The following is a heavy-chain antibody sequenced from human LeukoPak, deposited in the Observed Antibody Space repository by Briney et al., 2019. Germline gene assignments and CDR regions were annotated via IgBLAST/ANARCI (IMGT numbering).Heavy chain of an antibody. Sequence: SETLSLPCSVSGDPMSSYHGIWLRQPTGRGLEWGGRIYTRGNTNYNPPLKSRVTMSVDTSKNQFSLKLSSVTAADTAVYYCARDRSYYGSGSYCNRDIWGQGTMVTVSS. V-gene: IGHV4-4*07. CDR3: ARDRSYYGSGSYCNRDI. CDR1: GDPMSSYH. D-gene: IGHD3-10*01. CDR2: IYTRGNT. J-gene: IGHJ3*02.